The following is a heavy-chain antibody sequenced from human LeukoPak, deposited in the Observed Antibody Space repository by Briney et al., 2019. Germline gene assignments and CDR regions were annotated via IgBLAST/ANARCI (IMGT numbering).Heavy chain of an antibody. CDR2: INSDGSST. V-gene: IGHV3-74*01. CDR1: GFTFSIYW. CDR3: ATNRGWGAFDI. J-gene: IGHJ3*02. D-gene: IGHD5-12*01. Sequence: GGSLRLSCAASGFTFSIYWMHWVRQAPGKGLVWVSRINSDGSSTSYADSVKGRFTISRDNAKNTLYLQMNSLRAEDTAVYYCATNRGWGAFDIWGQGTMVTVSS.